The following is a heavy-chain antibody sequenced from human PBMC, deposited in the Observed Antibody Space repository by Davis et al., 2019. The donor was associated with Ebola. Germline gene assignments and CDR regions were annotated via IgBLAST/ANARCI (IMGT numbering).Heavy chain of an antibody. CDR3: ARDQSAAAGDDAFDI. Sequence: ASVKVSCKASGYTFTSYYMHWVRQAPGQGLEWMGIINPSGGSTSYAQKFQGRVTMTRDTSTSTVYMELSSLRSEDTAVYYCARDQSAAAGDDAFDIWGQGTMVTVSS. V-gene: IGHV1-46*01. D-gene: IGHD6-13*01. CDR1: GYTFTSYY. J-gene: IGHJ3*02. CDR2: INPSGGST.